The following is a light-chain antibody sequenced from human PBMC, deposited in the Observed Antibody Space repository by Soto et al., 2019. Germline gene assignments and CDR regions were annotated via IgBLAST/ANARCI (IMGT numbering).Light chain of an antibody. CDR3: KSYAGSNTYV. J-gene: IGLJ1*01. Sequence: QPVLTQPPSASGSPGQSVTISCTGTKNDIGVYDFVSWYQHHPGKAPRLIIYEVVQRPSGVPDRFSGSKSGNTASLTFSGLQAADEADYLCKSYAGSNTYVFGSGTKLTVL. V-gene: IGLV2-8*01. CDR1: KNDIGVYDF. CDR2: EVV.